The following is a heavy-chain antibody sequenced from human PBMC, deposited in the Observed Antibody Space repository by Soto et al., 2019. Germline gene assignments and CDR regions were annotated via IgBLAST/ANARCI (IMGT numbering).Heavy chain of an antibody. V-gene: IGHV4-59*01. CDR1: GGSISSYY. D-gene: IGHD3-10*01. Sequence: PSETLSLTCTVSGGSISSYYWSWIRQPPGKGLEWIGYIYYSGSTNYNPSLKSRVTISVDTSKNQFSLKLSSVTAADTAVYYCARAYGSGSYYIDLYYYYMDVWGKGTTVTVSS. J-gene: IGHJ6*03. CDR3: ARAYGSGSYYIDLYYYYMDV. CDR2: IYYSGST.